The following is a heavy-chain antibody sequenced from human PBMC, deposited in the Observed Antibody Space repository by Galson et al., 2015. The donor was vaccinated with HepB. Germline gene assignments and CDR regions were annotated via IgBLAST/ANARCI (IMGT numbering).Heavy chain of an antibody. CDR3: ARVGYVGLGGLEDIVVVPAARPGCPTYYYYSMDV. CDR1: GYTFTGYY. D-gene: IGHD2-2*01. J-gene: IGHJ6*02. V-gene: IGHV1-2*04. CDR2: INTNSGGT. Sequence: SVKVSCKASGYTFTGYYMHWVRQAPGQGLEWMGWINTNSGGTNYAQKFQGWVTMTRDTSMSTAYLELSRLRYDDTAVYYCARVGYVGLGGLEDIVVVPAARPGCPTYYYYSMDVWGQGTTVTVSS.